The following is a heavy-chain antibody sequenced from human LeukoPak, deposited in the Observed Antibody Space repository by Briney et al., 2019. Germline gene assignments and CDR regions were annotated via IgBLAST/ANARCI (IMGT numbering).Heavy chain of an antibody. CDR3: ARETYDYGDKGAFDI. CDR2: IGTAGDT. D-gene: IGHD4-17*01. J-gene: IGHJ3*02. Sequence: GGSLRLSCAASGFTFSSYDMHWVRQATGKGLEWVSAIGTAGDTYYPGSVKGRFTISRENAKNSLYLQMNSLRAGDTAVYYCARETYDYGDKGAFDIWGQGTMVTVSS. V-gene: IGHV3-13*01. CDR1: GFTFSSYD.